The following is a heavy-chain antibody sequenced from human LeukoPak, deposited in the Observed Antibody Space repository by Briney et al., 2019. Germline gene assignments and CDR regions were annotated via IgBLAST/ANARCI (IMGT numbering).Heavy chain of an antibody. CDR2: IYYSGST. CDR3: ARDMETHSKDGDYALWYAFDI. CDR1: GGSISSSSYY. Sequence: SETLSLTCTVSGGSISSSSYYWGWIRQPPGKGLEWIGSIYYSGSTYYNPSLKSRVTISVDTSKNQFSLKLSSVTAADTAVYYCARDMETHSKDGDYALWYAFDIWGQGTMVTVSS. D-gene: IGHD4-17*01. V-gene: IGHV4-39*07. J-gene: IGHJ3*02.